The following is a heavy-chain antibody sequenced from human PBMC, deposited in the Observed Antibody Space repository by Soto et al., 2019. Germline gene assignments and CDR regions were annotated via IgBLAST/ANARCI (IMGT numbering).Heavy chain of an antibody. D-gene: IGHD6-19*01. CDR3: SRGGWSVDF. J-gene: IGHJ4*02. CDR1: GDSMTNYY. V-gene: IGHV4-59*01. CDR2: IYYSGST. Sequence: QVQLQESGPRLVKPSETLSLTCTVSGDSMTNYYWSWIRQSLGMGLEYLGYIYYSGSTDYNPSFKSRVSMSVDTSRNQFSLKLSSGTAADTAVYYCSRGGWSVDFSVQGTLVTVST.